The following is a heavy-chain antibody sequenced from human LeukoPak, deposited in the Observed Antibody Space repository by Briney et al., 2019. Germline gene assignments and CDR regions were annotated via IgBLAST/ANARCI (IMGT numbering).Heavy chain of an antibody. V-gene: IGHV4-61*02. D-gene: IGHD3-10*01. Sequence: PSETLSLTCTVSGGSISSGSYYWSWIRQPAGKGLEWIGRIYTSGSTNYNPSLKSRVTISVDTSKNQFSLKLSSVTAADTAVYYCARDLGGLRGPGYYYYMDVWGKGTTVTISS. CDR3: ARDLGGLRGPGYYYYMDV. J-gene: IGHJ6*03. CDR2: IYTSGST. CDR1: GGSISSGSYY.